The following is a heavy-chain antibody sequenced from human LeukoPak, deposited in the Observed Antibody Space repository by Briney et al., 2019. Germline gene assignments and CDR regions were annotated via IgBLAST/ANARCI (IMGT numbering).Heavy chain of an antibody. J-gene: IGHJ4*02. CDR3: ARVRNQMSHLIFDY. D-gene: IGHD5-24*01. CDR1: GGTFSSYA. V-gene: IGHV1-69*05. Sequence: ASVKVSCKASGGTFSSYAISWVRQAPGQGLEWMGGIIPIFGTANYAQKFQGRVTITTDESTSTAYMELSSLRSEDTAVYYCARVRNQMSHLIFDYWGQGTLVTVSS. CDR2: IIPIFGTA.